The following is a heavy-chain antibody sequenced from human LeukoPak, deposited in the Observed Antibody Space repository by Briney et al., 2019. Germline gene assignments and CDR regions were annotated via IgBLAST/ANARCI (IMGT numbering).Heavy chain of an antibody. CDR2: IIPIFGTA. CDR1: GYTFTSYG. V-gene: IGHV1-69*13. Sequence: SVKVSCKASGYTFTSYGISWVRQAPGQGLEWMGGIIPIFGTANYAQKFQGRVTITADESTSTAYMELSSLRSEDTAVYYCASTRSYYDSSGYYGYWGQGTLVTVSS. J-gene: IGHJ4*02. CDR3: ASTRSYYDSSGYYGY. D-gene: IGHD3-22*01.